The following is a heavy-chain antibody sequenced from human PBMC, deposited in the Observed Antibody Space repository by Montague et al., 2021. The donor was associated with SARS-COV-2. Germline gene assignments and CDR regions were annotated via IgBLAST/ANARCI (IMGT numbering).Heavy chain of an antibody. D-gene: IGHD3-22*01. Sequence: SLRLSCAASGFTFSSYAMSWVRQAPGKGLEWVSVIYSGGSSTYYADSVKGRFTISRDNSKNTLYLQMNSLRAEDTAVYYCAKQARITMIVGVYPDGIDYWGQGTLVPVSS. CDR2: IYSGGSST. CDR3: AKQARITMIVGVYPDGIDY. CDR1: GFTFSSYA. J-gene: IGHJ4*02. V-gene: IGHV3-23*03.